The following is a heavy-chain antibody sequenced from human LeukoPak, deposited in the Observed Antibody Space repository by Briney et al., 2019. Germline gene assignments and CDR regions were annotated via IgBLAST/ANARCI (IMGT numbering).Heavy chain of an antibody. V-gene: IGHV1-2*02. J-gene: IGHJ4*02. Sequence: GSVKVSCKASGYTFTGYYMHWVRQAPGRGLEWMGWINPNSGGTNYAQKFQGRVTMTRDTSISTAYMELSRLRSDDTAVYYCARDLMVDSSVLGDYWGQGTLVTVSS. CDR2: INPNSGGT. CDR1: GYTFTGYY. CDR3: ARDLMVDSSVLGDY. D-gene: IGHD3-22*01.